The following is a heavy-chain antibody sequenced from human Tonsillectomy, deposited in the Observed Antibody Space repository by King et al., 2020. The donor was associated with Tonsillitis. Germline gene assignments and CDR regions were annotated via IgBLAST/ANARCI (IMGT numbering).Heavy chain of an antibody. Sequence: VQLVESGGGVVQPGRSLRLSCAASGFTFRNYGMHWVRQAPGKGLDWVAVISYDGSRKNYADSVKGRFAISRDNSNSTVYLQVKSLRAEDTALYYCARERLYSSGWGIDYWGQGTPVTVSS. CDR3: ARERLYSSGWGIDY. D-gene: IGHD6-25*01. CDR2: ISYDGSRK. J-gene: IGHJ4*02. V-gene: IGHV3-33*05. CDR1: GFTFRNYG.